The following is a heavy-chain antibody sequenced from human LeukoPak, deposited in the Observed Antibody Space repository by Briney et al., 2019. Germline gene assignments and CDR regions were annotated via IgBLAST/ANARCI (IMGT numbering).Heavy chain of an antibody. CDR2: IYYSGNT. CDR1: GGSISSYY. V-gene: IGHV4-59*08. CDR3: ASTYSWGGAFDI. D-gene: IGHD1-26*01. Sequence: SETLSLTCTVSGGSISSYYWSWIRQPPGEGLEWIGYIYYSGNTNYNPSLESRVTISVDTSKNQFSLKLSSVTAADTAVYYCASTYSWGGAFDIWGQGTMVAVSS. J-gene: IGHJ3*02.